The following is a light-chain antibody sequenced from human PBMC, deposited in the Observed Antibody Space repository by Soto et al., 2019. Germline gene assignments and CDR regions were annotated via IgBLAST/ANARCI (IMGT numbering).Light chain of an antibody. J-gene: IGKJ1*01. Sequence: IQMIQSHPTISASVGDRVRLHCRASKSIRTWLAWYQQKPGKAPKLLIYDASSLESGVPSRFSGSGSETDFTLTISSLQPEDFATYSCQQSYSTTWSFGQGTKVVIK. CDR1: KSIRTW. V-gene: IGKV1-5*01. CDR3: QQSYSTTWS. CDR2: DAS.